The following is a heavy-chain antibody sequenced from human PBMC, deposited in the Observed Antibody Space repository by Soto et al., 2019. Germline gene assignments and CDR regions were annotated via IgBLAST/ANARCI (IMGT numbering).Heavy chain of an antibody. D-gene: IGHD1-7*01. V-gene: IGHV3-7*01. CDR1: GFTFSSYW. CDR3: VKNRGKLELWDAFDI. J-gene: IGHJ3*02. Sequence: GGSLRLSCAASGFTFSSYWMSWVRQAPGKGLEWVANIKQDGSEKYYVDSVKGRFTISRDNAKNSLYLQMNSLRAEDTAVYYCVKNRGKLELWDAFDIWGQGTMVTVSS. CDR2: IKQDGSEK.